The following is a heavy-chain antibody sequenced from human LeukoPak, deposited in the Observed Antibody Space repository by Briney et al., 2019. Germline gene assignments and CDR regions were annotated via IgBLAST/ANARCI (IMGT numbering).Heavy chain of an antibody. Sequence: SQTLSLTCSVSTVSFSGGAYYWSWIRQYPGKGLEWIGYIYYDGSTNYKPSLRSRVSISIDTSKSQSSLNLTSVTVADTAVYYCARRSSGYYVFDFWGQGILVTVSS. CDR1: TVSFSGGAYY. CDR3: ARRSSGYYVFDF. CDR2: IYYDGST. J-gene: IGHJ4*02. D-gene: IGHD3-16*01. V-gene: IGHV4-31*03.